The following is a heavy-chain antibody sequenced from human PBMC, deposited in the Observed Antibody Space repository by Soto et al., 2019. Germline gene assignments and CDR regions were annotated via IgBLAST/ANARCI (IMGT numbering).Heavy chain of an antibody. CDR2: SRNKANSYST. D-gene: IGHD6-19*01. CDR1: GFTFSDHY. J-gene: IGHJ3*02. Sequence: PGGSLRLSCAASGFTFSDHYMDWVRQAPGKGLEWVARSRNKANSYSTEYAAPVKGRVTISRDDSKNSVYLQMNSLKTEDTAVYYCARGIAVAPGAFDIWGQGTMVTVS. V-gene: IGHV3-72*01. CDR3: ARGIAVAPGAFDI.